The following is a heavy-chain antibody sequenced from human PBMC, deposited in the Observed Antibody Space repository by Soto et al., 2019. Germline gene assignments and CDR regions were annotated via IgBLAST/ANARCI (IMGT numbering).Heavy chain of an antibody. D-gene: IGHD3-3*01. CDR3: ASALKISLGEIDY. Sequence: LSLTCTVFGGSIRSASYHWTWIRQHPGKGLEWIGHIYYTGSTYYNPSLKSRIAISVDTSKNQFSLKLTSVTAADTAVYYCASALKISLGEIDYWGQGSLVTVSS. V-gene: IGHV4-31*03. CDR2: IYYTGST. CDR1: GGSIRSASYH. J-gene: IGHJ4*02.